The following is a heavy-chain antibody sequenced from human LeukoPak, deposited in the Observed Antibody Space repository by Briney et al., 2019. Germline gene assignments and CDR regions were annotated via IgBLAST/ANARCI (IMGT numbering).Heavy chain of an antibody. CDR2: IKHDGREK. CDR1: GFTFSSYW. J-gene: IGHJ4*02. Sequence: PGGSLRLSCAASGFTFSSYWMSWVRQAPGKGLEWVANIKHDGREKYYVDSVRGRFTISRDNAKNSMYLQMNSLRPEDTAVYFCAREGTAMITYDCWGQGILATVSS. D-gene: IGHD5-18*01. V-gene: IGHV3-7*05. CDR3: AREGTAMITYDC.